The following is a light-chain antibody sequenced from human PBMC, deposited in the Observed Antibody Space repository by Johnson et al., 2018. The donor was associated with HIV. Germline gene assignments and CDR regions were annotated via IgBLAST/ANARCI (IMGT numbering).Light chain of an antibody. CDR3: GTWDGSLRAGF. J-gene: IGLJ1*01. Sequence: QSVLTQPPSVSAAPGQKVTISCSGSSSNIGNNYVSWYQQIPGTAPKLLIYDNNKRPSGIPARFSGSKSGTSATLGITGLQTGDEADYYCGTWDGSLRAGFFGTGTKVTVL. CDR2: DNN. CDR1: SSNIGNNY. V-gene: IGLV1-51*01.